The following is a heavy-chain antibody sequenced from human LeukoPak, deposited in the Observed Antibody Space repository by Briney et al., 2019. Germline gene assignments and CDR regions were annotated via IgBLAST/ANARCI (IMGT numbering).Heavy chain of an antibody. D-gene: IGHD3-3*01. CDR3: ARGYDEPDY. J-gene: IGHJ4*01. CDR1: GFTFSSYG. Sequence: PGRSLRLSCAASGFTFSSYGMHWVRQAPGKGLEWVAVISYDGSNKYYADSVKGRFTISRDNSKNTLYLQMNSLRAEDTAVYYCARGYDEPDYWGQGTLVTVSS. V-gene: IGHV3-33*05. CDR2: ISYDGSNK.